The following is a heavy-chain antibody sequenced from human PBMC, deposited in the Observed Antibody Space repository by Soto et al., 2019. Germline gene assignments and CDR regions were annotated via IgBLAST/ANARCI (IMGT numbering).Heavy chain of an antibody. CDR3: ATTRGIAVGGSFDY. CDR2: IYSGST. J-gene: IGHJ4*02. Sequence: SETLSLTCTVSGGSISNSSSYWGWIRQPPGKGLEWIGTIYSGSTYYNPSLKSRVTISADTSKNQFSLKLSSVAAADTAIYFCATTRGIAVGGSFDYWGQGTLVTVSS. CDR1: GGSISNSSSY. V-gene: IGHV4-39*01. D-gene: IGHD6-13*01.